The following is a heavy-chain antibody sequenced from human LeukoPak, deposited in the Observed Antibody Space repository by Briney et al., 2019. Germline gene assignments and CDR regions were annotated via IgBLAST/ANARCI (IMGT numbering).Heavy chain of an antibody. J-gene: IGHJ4*02. CDR3: ANEYYYAFDY. CDR1: GFTFSSYG. CDR2: IRYDGSNK. D-gene: IGHD3-10*01. Sequence: GGSLRLSCAASGFTFSSYGMHWVRQAPGKGLEWVAFIRYDGSNKYYPDSVKGRFTISRDNSKNTLYLQMNSLRAEDTAVYYCANEYYYAFDYWGQGTLVTVSS. V-gene: IGHV3-30*02.